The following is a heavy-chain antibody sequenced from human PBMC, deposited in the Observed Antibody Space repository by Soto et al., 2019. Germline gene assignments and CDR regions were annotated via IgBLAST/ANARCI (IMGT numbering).Heavy chain of an antibody. CDR1: GFTFSNYS. J-gene: IGHJ4*02. CDR2: ISSSTSST. Sequence: WGSLRLSCAAFGFTFSNYSMNWVRQAPGKGLEWVSYISSSTSSTYYADSVKGRFTISRDNSKNTLYLQMNSLRAEDTAVYYCAKDQGSSWYEIDYWGQGTLVTVSS. V-gene: IGHV3-23*01. D-gene: IGHD6-13*01. CDR3: AKDQGSSWYEIDY.